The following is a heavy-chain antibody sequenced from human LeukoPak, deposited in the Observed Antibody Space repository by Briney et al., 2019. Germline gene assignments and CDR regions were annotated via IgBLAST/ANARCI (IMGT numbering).Heavy chain of an antibody. D-gene: IGHD3-16*01. V-gene: IGHV3-23*01. Sequence: GGSLRLSCAASGFTFSSYAMSWVRQAPGKGLEWVSAISGSGGSTYYADSVKGRFTISRDNSKNTLYLQMNSLRAEDTAVYYCAKDGDVFGGVSWSYYYYMDVWGKGTTVTISS. J-gene: IGHJ6*03. CDR2: ISGSGGST. CDR1: GFTFSSYA. CDR3: AKDGDVFGGVSWSYYYYMDV.